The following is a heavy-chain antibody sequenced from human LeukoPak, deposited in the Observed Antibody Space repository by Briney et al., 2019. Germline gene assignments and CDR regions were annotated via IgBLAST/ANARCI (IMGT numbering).Heavy chain of an antibody. CDR3: ARVGNYEDNRGFYSEASVI. CDR2: IRNRARSYTT. CDR1: GFTFSYHY. Sequence: GGSLRLSCAASGFTFSYHYMDWVRQAPGKGLQWVARIRNRARSYTTQYAPSVKDRFTISRDDTENSLFLQMNSLNTKDTAVYFCARVGNYEDNRGFYSEASVICGQGTMVTVAS. V-gene: IGHV3-72*01. D-gene: IGHD3-22*01. J-gene: IGHJ3*02.